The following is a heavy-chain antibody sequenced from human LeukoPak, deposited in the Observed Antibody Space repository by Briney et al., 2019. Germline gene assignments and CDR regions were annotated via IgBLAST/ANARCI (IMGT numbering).Heavy chain of an antibody. J-gene: IGHJ4*02. CDR3: ASAPYSNYHFDN. D-gene: IGHD4-11*01. CDR2: IYYSGST. Sequence: SETLSLTCTVSGGSISSHYWSWIRQPPGKGLEWIGYIYYSGSTNYNPSLKSRVTISIDTSKNQFSLKLSSVTGADTAVYYCASAPYSNYHFDNWGQGTLVTVSS. V-gene: IGHV4-59*11. CDR1: GGSISSHY.